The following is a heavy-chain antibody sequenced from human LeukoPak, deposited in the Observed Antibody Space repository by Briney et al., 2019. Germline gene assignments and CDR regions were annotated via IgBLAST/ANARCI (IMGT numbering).Heavy chain of an antibody. D-gene: IGHD3-10*01. J-gene: IGHJ5*02. CDR2: IYYSGST. Sequence: SETLSLTCTVSGGSISSYYWSWIRQPPGKGLEWIGYIYYSGSTNYNPSLKSRVTISADTSKAQFSLKLSSVTAADTAVYYCARGIRVVLLWFGESRYNWFDPWGQGTLVTVSS. CDR3: ARGIRVVLLWFGESRYNWFDP. CDR1: GGSISSYY. V-gene: IGHV4-59*01.